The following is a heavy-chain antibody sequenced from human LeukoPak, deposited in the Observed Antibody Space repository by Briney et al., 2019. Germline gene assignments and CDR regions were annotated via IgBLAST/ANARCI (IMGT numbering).Heavy chain of an antibody. CDR2: ISYRGST. CDR3: ARVSFFRWAATRPSYYYYYMDV. J-gene: IGHJ6*03. Sequence: SETLSLTCTVSGGSISNYYWSWIRQPPGKGLEWIGYISYRGSTSNNPSLKSRVTTSVDTSQNQFSLKLSSVTAADTAVYYCARVSFFRWAATRPSYYYYYMDVWGKGTTVTISS. V-gene: IGHV4-59*12. CDR1: GGSISNYY. D-gene: IGHD2-15*01.